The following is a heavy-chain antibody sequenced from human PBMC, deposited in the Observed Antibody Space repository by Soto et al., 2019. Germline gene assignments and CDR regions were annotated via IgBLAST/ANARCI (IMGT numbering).Heavy chain of an antibody. V-gene: IGHV3-74*02. J-gene: IGHJ6*02. D-gene: IGHD3-10*01. CDR3: ASDLSGRADV. CDR2: MNEDGGTT. Sequence: EVQLVESGGGLVRPGGSLRLSCAASGFSFSSYWMHWVRQVPGKGLVWVARMNEDGGTTDYADSVKGRFIISRDNAKNTLYLQMNSLRVEDTAVYYCASDLSGRADVWGQGTTVTVSS. CDR1: GFSFSSYW.